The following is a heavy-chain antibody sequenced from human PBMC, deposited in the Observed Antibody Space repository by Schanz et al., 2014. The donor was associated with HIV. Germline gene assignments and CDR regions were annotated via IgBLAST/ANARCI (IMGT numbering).Heavy chain of an antibody. CDR1: GYSFNDYG. CDR2: ISGYNGNT. J-gene: IGHJ6*02. CDR3: ARAAFSSEYYYGMDV. Sequence: QVQLVQSGAEVKKPGASVKVSCKASGYSFNDYGVSWMRQAPGQGLEWMGWISGYNGNTDYAQKFQDRVTMTTDTSTSTAYMELRSLRSDDTALYYCARAAFSSEYYYGMDVWGQGTTVTVSS. D-gene: IGHD3-3*02. V-gene: IGHV1-18*01.